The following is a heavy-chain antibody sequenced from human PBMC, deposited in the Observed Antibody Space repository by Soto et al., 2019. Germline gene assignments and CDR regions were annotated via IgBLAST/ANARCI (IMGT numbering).Heavy chain of an antibody. D-gene: IGHD2-15*01. J-gene: IGHJ6*02. CDR3: ARLGYCSGGSCYEEAYYYYGMDV. V-gene: IGHV4-4*02. Sequence: PSETLSLTCAVSSGSISSSNWWSWVRQPPGKGLEWIGEIYHSGSTNYNPSLKSRVTISVDKSKNQFSLKLSSVTAADTAMYYCARLGYCSGGSCYEEAYYYYGMDVWGQGTTVTVSS. CDR2: IYHSGST. CDR1: SGSISSSNW.